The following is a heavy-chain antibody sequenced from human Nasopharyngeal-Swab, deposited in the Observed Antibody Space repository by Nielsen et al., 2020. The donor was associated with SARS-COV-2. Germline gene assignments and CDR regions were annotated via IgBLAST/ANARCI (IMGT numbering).Heavy chain of an antibody. CDR2: INHSVST. Sequence: SETLSLTCAVYGGSFSGYYWSWIRQPPGKGLEWIGEINHSVSTNYNPSLKSRVTISVDTSKNQFSLKVTSVTAADTAVYYCARGRYYGSGSYYNVKGYYYYGMDVWGQGTTVTVS. D-gene: IGHD3-10*01. CDR3: ARGRYYGSGSYYNVKGYYYYGMDV. J-gene: IGHJ6*02. V-gene: IGHV4-34*01. CDR1: GGSFSGYY.